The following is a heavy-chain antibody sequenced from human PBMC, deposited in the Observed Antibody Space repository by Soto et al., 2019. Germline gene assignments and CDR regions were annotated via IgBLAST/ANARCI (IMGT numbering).Heavy chain of an antibody. CDR1: GYTFTSYG. Sequence: ASVKVSCKASGYTFTSYGISWVRQAPGQGLEWMGWISAYNGNTNYAQKLQGRVTMTTDTSTSTAYIELRSLRSDDTAVYYCARDLRSSSCYRPAEYYYGMDVWG. V-gene: IGHV1-18*01. CDR3: ARDLRSSSCYRPAEYYYGMDV. D-gene: IGHD6-13*01. CDR2: ISAYNGNT. J-gene: IGHJ6*02.